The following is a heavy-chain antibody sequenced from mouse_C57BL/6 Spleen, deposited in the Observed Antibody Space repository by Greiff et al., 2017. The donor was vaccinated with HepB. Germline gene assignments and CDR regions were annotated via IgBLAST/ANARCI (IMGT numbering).Heavy chain of an antibody. V-gene: IGHV1-54*01. Sequence: QVQLQQSGAELVRPGTSVKVSCKASGYAFTNYLIEWVKQRPGQGLEWIGVINPGSGGTNYNEKFKGKATLTADKSSSTAYMQLSSLTSEDSAVYFSACMDDVYWFAYWGQGTLVTVSA. CDR2: INPGSGGT. CDR1: GYAFTNYL. CDR3: ACMDDVYWFAY. D-gene: IGHD2-3*01. J-gene: IGHJ3*01.